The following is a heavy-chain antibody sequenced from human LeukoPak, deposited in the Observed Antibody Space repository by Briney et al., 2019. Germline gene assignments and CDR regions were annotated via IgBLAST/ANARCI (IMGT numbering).Heavy chain of an antibody. CDR3: ARVEVGGMTDFDY. D-gene: IGHD1-26*01. V-gene: IGHV4-39*07. J-gene: IGHJ4*02. CDR2: IYYSGST. Sequence: SETLSLTCTVSGGSISSSSYYWGWLRQPPGTGLEWIGSIYYSGSTYYNPSLKSRVTISVDTSKNQFSLKLSSVTAADTAVYYCARVEVGGMTDFDYWGQGTLVTVSS. CDR1: GGSISSSSYY.